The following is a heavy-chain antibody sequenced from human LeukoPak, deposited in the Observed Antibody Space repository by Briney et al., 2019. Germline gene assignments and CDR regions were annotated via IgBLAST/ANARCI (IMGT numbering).Heavy chain of an antibody. Sequence: SETLSLTCAVYGGSFSGYYWSWIRQPPGKGLEWIGEINHSGSTNYNPSLKSRVTISVDTSKNQFSLKLSSVTAADTAVYYCARASASPLYYFDYWGQGTLVTVSS. D-gene: IGHD3-10*01. CDR2: INHSGST. J-gene: IGHJ4*02. CDR1: GGSFSGYY. CDR3: ARASASPLYYFDY. V-gene: IGHV4-34*01.